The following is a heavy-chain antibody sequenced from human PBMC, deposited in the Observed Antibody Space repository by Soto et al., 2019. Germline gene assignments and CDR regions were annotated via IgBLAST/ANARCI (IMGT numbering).Heavy chain of an antibody. D-gene: IGHD3-10*01. J-gene: IGHJ5*02. CDR3: ARTYKHYNGSGRNPFGP. CDR1: GGSFSGYY. V-gene: IGHV4-34*01. Sequence: PSETLSLTCAVYGGSFSGYYWSWIRQPPGKGLEWIGEINHSGSTNYNPSLKSRVTISVDTSKNQFSLKLSSVTAADTAVYYCARTYKHYNGSGRNPFGPWGHGTLVTVSS. CDR2: INHSGST.